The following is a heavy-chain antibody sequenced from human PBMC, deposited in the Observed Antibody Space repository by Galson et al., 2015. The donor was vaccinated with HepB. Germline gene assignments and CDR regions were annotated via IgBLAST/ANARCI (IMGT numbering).Heavy chain of an antibody. D-gene: IGHD3-10*02. CDR2: ISSSSSYI. Sequence: SLRLSCAASGFTFSSYSMNWVRQAPGKGLEWVSSISSSSSYIYYADSVKGRFTISRDNAKNSLYLQMNSLRAEDTAVYYCARDPTSLGPTALFHWGQGTLVTVSS. CDR1: GFTFSSYS. J-gene: IGHJ4*02. CDR3: ARDPTSLGPTALFH. V-gene: IGHV3-21*01.